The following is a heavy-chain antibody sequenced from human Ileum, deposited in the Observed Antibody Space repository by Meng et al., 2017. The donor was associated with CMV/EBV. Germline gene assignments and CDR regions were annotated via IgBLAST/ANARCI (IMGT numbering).Heavy chain of an antibody. CDR1: GGSISSGDYY. D-gene: IGHD1-7*01. CDR2: IYYSGST. J-gene: IGHJ4*02. Sequence: QVQPQEPGPGMETPSQTLSLTCTVSGGSISSGDYYWNWIRQPPGKGLEWIGYIYYSGSTYFNPSLKSRVTISVDTSKNQFSLKLNSVTAADTAVYYCARQEELWGYFDYWGQGTLVTVSS. CDR3: ARQEELWGYFDY. V-gene: IGHV4-30-4*08.